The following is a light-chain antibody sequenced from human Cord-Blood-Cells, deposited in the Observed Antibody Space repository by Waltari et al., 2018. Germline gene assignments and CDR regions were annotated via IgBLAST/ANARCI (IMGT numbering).Light chain of an antibody. CDR3: QQYDNPRPIT. CDR2: DAS. CDR1: QDISNY. J-gene: IGKJ5*01. V-gene: IGKV1-33*01. Sequence: DIQMTQSPSSLSASVGDRVTITCQASQDISNYLNWYQQKPGKAPKLLIYDASNLETGVPSRFSGSGSGTDFTFTISSLQPEDIATYYCQQYDNPRPITFGQGTRLEI.